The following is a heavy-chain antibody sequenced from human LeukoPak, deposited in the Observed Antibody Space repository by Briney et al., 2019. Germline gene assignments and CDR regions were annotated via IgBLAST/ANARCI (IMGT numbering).Heavy chain of an antibody. CDR2: MNPNSGNT. CDR3: AREYIAAAGIYYGMDV. D-gene: IGHD6-13*01. J-gene: IGHJ6*02. CDR1: GGTFSSYA. Sequence: ASVKVSCKASGGTFSSYAINWVRQATGQGLEWMGWMNPNSGNTGYAQKFQGRVTMTRNTSISTAYMELSSLRSEDTAVYYCAREYIAAAGIYYGMDVWGQGTTVTVSS. V-gene: IGHV1-8*02.